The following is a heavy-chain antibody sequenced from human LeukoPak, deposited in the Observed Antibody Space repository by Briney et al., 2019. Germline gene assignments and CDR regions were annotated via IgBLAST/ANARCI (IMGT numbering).Heavy chain of an antibody. J-gene: IGHJ1*01. D-gene: IGHD4-17*01. CDR1: GYTFTGYY. V-gene: IGHV1-2*02. CDR2: INPNSGGT. Sequence: ASVKVSCKASGYTFTGYYMHWVRQAPGQGLEWLGWINPNSGGTNYAQKFQGRVTMTRDTSISTAYMELSRLRSDDTAVYYCARADALDATVRYLLTYFQHWGQGTLVTVSS. CDR3: ARADALDATVRYLLTYFQH.